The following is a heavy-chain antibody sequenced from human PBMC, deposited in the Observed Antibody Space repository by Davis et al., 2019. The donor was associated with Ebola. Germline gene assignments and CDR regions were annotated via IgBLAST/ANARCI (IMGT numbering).Heavy chain of an antibody. Sequence: GESLKISCTASGSAFSDYYMNWIRQAPGKGLEWVSYISGSGYVIYYADSVKGRFTFSRDNAKNSLYLQMNSLRAEDTAVYYCARGGDPIDVWGQGTLVTVSS. D-gene: IGHD4-17*01. CDR2: ISGSGYVI. CDR1: GSAFSDYY. J-gene: IGHJ4*02. V-gene: IGHV3-11*01. CDR3: ARGGDPIDV.